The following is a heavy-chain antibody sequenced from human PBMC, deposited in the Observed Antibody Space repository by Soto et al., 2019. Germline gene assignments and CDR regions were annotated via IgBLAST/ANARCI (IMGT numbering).Heavy chain of an antibody. CDR2: ISAYNGNT. CDR3: ARIGAYEAIVLVPDAMRCFDY. V-gene: IGHV1-18*01. D-gene: IGHD2-2*01. J-gene: IGHJ4*02. Sequence: QVQRVQSGAEVKKPGASVKVSCKASGYTFTSYGISWVRQAPGQGLEWMGWISAYNGNTNYAQKLQGRVTMTTDTSTRTAHRGLRSLGSDDTAVDYCARIGAYEAIVLVPDAMRCFDYWGQGTLVTVSS. CDR1: GYTFTSYG.